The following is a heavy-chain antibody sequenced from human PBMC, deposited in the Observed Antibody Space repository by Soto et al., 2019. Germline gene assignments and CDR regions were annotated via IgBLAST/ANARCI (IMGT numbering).Heavy chain of an antibody. CDR3: ARVRFLEWLPNKNWFDP. Sequence: SETLSLTCSVSAASLSSYYWSWLRRPPGQGLEWIGYTYYSVSTNYNPSLKSRVNMSVDTSKNQFSLKLSSVTAADTAVYYCARVRFLEWLPNKNWFDPWGQGTLVTVSS. D-gene: IGHD3-3*01. V-gene: IGHV4-59*01. CDR1: AASLSSYY. CDR2: TYYSVST. J-gene: IGHJ5*02.